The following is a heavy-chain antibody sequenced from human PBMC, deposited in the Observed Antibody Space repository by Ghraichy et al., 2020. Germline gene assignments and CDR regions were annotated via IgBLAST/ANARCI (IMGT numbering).Heavy chain of an antibody. CDR3: ANGGLVVTLYFDY. J-gene: IGHJ4*02. CDR2: ISGSGGST. V-gene: IGHV3-23*01. CDR1: GFTFSSYA. Sequence: GGSLRLSCAASGFTFSSYAMSWVRQAPGKGLEWVSAISGSGGSTYYADSVKGRFTISRDNSKNTLYLQMNSLRAEDTAVYYCANGGLVVTLYFDYWGQGTLVTVSS. D-gene: IGHD3-22*01.